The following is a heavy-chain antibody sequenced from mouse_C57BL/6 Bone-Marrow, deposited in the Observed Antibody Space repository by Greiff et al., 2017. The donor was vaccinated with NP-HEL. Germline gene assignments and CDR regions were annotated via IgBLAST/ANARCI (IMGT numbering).Heavy chain of an antibody. V-gene: IGHV1-74*01. Sequence: QVQLQQPGAELVKPGASVKVSCKASGYTFTSYWMHWVKQRPGQGLEWIGRLHPSDSDTNYNQKFKGKATLTVDKSSSTAYMQLSSLTSEDSAVYYCAIEDGNYAWFAYWGQGTLVTVSA. J-gene: IGHJ3*01. CDR1: GYTFTSYW. CDR3: AIEDGNYAWFAY. CDR2: LHPSDSDT. D-gene: IGHD2-1*01.